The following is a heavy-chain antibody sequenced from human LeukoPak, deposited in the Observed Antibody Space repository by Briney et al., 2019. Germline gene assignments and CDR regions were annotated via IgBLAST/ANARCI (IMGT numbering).Heavy chain of an antibody. CDR1: GGSISSYY. Sequence: KTSETLSLTCTVSGGSISSYYWSWIRQPPGKGLEWIGYIYYSGSTNYNPSLKSRVTISVDTSKNQFSLKLSSVTAADTAVYYCAREFEAMVRGEYSNHAFDIWGQGTMVTVSS. J-gene: IGHJ3*02. D-gene: IGHD3-10*01. V-gene: IGHV4-59*01. CDR3: AREFEAMVRGEYSNHAFDI. CDR2: IYYSGST.